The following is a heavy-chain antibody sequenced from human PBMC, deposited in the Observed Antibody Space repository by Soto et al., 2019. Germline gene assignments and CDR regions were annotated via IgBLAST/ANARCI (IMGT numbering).Heavy chain of an antibody. CDR1: GGSFSGYY. CDR3: ARGVLRFLEWFPQWWFDP. D-gene: IGHD3-3*01. J-gene: IGHJ5*02. V-gene: IGHV4-34*01. Sequence: SETLSLTCAVYGGSFSGYYWSWIRQPPGKGLEWIGEINHSGSTNYNPSLKSRVTISVDTSKNQFSLKLSSVTAADTAVYYCARGVLRFLEWFPQWWFDPWGQGTLVTVS. CDR2: INHSGST.